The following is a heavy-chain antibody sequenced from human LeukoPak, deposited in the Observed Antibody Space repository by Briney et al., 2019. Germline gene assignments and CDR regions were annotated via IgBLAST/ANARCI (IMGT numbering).Heavy chain of an antibody. J-gene: IGHJ4*02. CDR3: ASLRDYSGSGSPRY. V-gene: IGHV4-4*02. CDR1: GGSISSSHW. CDR2: IYHSGST. D-gene: IGHD3-10*01. Sequence: SGTLSLTCAVSGGSISSSHWWSWVRQPPGKGLEWIGEIYHSGSTNYNPSLESRVTISVDMSKNEFSLKLNPVTAADTAVYYCASLRDYSGSGSPRYWGQGTLVTVSS.